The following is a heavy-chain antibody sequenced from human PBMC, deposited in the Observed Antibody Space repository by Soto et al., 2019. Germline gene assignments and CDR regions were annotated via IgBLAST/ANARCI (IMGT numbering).Heavy chain of an antibody. J-gene: IGHJ1*01. CDR1: GFTFRSYW. CDR2: INLDGSEK. D-gene: IGHD1-1*01. Sequence: EGQLVESGGGLVQPGGSLRLSCQVSGFTFRSYWMTWVRRAPGKGLEWVANINLDGSEKYYVDAVKGRFTISRDNAKNSLPLDLRDLGANDTAVYYCARGARVGNEVPGDWGEGTLVTVSS. V-gene: IGHV3-7*04. CDR3: ARGARVGNEVPGD.